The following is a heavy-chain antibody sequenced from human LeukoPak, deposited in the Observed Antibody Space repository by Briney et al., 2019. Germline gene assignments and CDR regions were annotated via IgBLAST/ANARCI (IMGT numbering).Heavy chain of an antibody. V-gene: IGHV4-59*01. CDR2: IYYSGST. D-gene: IGHD6-19*01. CDR3: ATSSIAVAGTTYYFDY. CDR1: GGSISSYY. Sequence: SETLSLTCTVSGGSISSYYWSWIRQPPGKGLEWIGYIYYSGSTNYNPSLKSRVTISVDTSKNQFSLKLSSVTAADTAVYYCATSSIAVAGTTYYFDYWGRGNLVTVSS. J-gene: IGHJ4*02.